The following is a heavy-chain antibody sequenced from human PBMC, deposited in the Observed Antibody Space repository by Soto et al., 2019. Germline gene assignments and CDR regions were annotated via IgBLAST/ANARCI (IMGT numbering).Heavy chain of an antibody. CDR3: ARLVYDTRLNYMYFDF. D-gene: IGHD3-10*01. Sequence: SETLSLTCAVSGVSLTIGNWCTWVRQSPQRGLEYIGEIFHDGTANYYPSFERRVAMSVDTSRNQFSLKLTSVTAADTAVYFCARLVYDTRLNYMYFDFWGPGTLVTVSS. CDR2: IFHDGTA. V-gene: IGHV4-4*02. CDR1: GVSLTIGNW. J-gene: IGHJ4*02.